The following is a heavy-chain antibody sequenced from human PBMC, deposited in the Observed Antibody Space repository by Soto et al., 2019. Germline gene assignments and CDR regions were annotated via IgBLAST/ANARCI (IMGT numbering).Heavy chain of an antibody. Sequence: PGESLKISCKGSGYSFTSYWIGWVRQMPGKGLEWMGIIYPGDSDTRYSPSFQGQVTISADKSISTAYLQWSSLKASDTAMYHCARLKGYYYDSSGYFDGNAFDIWGQGTMVTVSS. CDR1: GYSFTSYW. CDR3: ARLKGYYYDSSGYFDGNAFDI. CDR2: IYPGDSDT. V-gene: IGHV5-51*01. D-gene: IGHD3-22*01. J-gene: IGHJ3*02.